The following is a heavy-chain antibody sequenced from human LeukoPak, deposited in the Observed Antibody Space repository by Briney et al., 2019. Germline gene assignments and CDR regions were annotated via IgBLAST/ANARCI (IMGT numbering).Heavy chain of an antibody. CDR3: AKKGCTSISCYNNF. CDR2: IGGSVGGA. J-gene: IGHJ4*02. D-gene: IGHD2-2*02. V-gene: IGHV3-23*01. Sequence: PGGSLRLSCEASGFLFSTYGMSWVRQAPGKGLEWVSAIGGSVGGAHYADSVKGRFTISRDNSKNTLYLQMNSLRAEDTAIYYCAKKGCTSISCYNNFWGQGTLVTVSS. CDR1: GFLFSTYG.